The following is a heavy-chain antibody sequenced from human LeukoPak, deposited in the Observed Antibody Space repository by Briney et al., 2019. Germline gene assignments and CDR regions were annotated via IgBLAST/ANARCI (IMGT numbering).Heavy chain of an antibody. CDR2: IIPIFGTA. CDR3: ARGALDSRFYYYGMDV. D-gene: IGHD5-12*01. V-gene: IGHV1-69*01. Sequence: SVKVSCKASGGTFSSYAISWVRQAPGHGLVWMGGIIPIFGTANYAQKFQGRVTITADESTSTAYMELSSLRSEDTAVYYCARGALDSRFYYYGMDVWGQGTTVTVSS. CDR1: GGTFSSYA. J-gene: IGHJ6*02.